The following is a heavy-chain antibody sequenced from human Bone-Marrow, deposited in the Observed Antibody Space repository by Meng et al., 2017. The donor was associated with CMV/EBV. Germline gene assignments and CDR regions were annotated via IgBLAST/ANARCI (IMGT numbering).Heavy chain of an antibody. CDR1: GFTFSDYY. V-gene: IGHV3-11*04. CDR3: ARGQMYYDFWSGTQNWFDP. D-gene: IGHD3-3*01. Sequence: GGSLRLSCAASGFTFSDYYMSWIRQAPGKGLEWVSYISSSGSTIYYADSVKGRFTISRDNAKNSLYLQMNSLRAEDTAVYYCARGQMYYDFWSGTQNWFDPWGQGTLVTVSS. J-gene: IGHJ5*02. CDR2: ISSSGSTI.